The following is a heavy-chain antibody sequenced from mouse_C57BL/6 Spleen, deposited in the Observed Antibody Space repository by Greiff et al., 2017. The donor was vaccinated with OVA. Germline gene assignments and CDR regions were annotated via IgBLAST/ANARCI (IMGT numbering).Heavy chain of an antibody. CDR3: ARSNYRFAY. V-gene: IGHV5-6*01. CDR1: GFTFSSYG. D-gene: IGHD2-5*01. Sequence: EVKLVESGGDLVKPGGSLKLSCAASGFTFSSYGMSWVRQTPAKRLEWVATISSGGSYTYYPDSVKGRFTISRDNAKNTLYLQMSSLKSEDTAMYYCARSNYRFAYWGQGTLVTVSA. CDR2: ISSGGSYT. J-gene: IGHJ3*01.